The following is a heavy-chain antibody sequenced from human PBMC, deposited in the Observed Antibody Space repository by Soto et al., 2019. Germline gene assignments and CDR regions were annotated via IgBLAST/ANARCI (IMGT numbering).Heavy chain of an antibody. V-gene: IGHV3-15*01. D-gene: IGHD3-9*01. CDR3: TTGKTYYDILTGYYRVSYDAFDI. CDR2: IKSKTDGGTT. Sequence: GGSLRLSCAASGFTFSNAWMSWVRQAPGKGLEWVGRIKSKTDGGTTDYAVPVKGRFTISRDDSKNTLYLQMNSLKTEDTAVYYCTTGKTYYDILTGYYRVSYDAFDIWGQGTMVTVSS. CDR1: GFTFSNAW. J-gene: IGHJ3*02.